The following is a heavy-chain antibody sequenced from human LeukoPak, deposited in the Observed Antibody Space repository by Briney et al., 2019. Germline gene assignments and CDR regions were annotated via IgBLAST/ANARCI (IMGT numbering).Heavy chain of an antibody. Sequence: GGSLRLSCAASGFTFSSYAMSWVRQAPGKGLEWVSVINNNGGSTSYADSVRGRFIISRDNSKNTLYLQMNSLRAEDTAVYYCAKVSRGYNYGYFDYWGQGTLVTVSS. CDR2: INNNGGST. CDR1: GFTFSSYA. V-gene: IGHV3-23*01. D-gene: IGHD5-12*01. CDR3: AKVSRGYNYGYFDY. J-gene: IGHJ4*02.